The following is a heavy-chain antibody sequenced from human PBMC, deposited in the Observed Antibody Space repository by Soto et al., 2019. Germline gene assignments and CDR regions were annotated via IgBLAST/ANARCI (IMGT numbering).Heavy chain of an antibody. CDR3: SRHGRRLHLDRGFDY. CDR2: IYYRGNT. V-gene: IGHV4-31*02. J-gene: IGHJ4*02. Sequence: PSETRPLPCTVSGGSIGTHDYYWNWIRPRPGKGLEWIGNIYYRGNTNYNPSLKSRIIMSMDMSENQFSLKLSSVTAADTAVYYCSRHGRRLHLDRGFDYWGQGTLVTVSS. D-gene: IGHD1-1*01. CDR1: GGSIGTHDYY.